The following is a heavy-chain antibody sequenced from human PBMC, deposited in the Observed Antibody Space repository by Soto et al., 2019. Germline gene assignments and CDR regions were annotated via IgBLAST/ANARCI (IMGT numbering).Heavy chain of an antibody. J-gene: IGHJ4*02. D-gene: IGHD3-3*01. CDR2: ISGSGGST. CDR1: GFTFSSYA. V-gene: IGHV3-23*01. CDR3: AKTADFWSGYPTHFFY. Sequence: GGSLRLSCAASGFTFSSYAMSWVRQAPGKGLEWVSAISGSGGSTYYADSVKGRFTISRDNSKNTLYLQMNSLRAEDTAVYYCAKTADFWSGYPTHFFYWGQGTLVTVSS.